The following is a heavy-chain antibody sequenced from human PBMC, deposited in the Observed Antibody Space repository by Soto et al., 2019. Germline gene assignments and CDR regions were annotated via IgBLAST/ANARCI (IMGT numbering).Heavy chain of an antibody. CDR3: HGYGY. CDR2: IYTGGTT. J-gene: IGHJ4*02. D-gene: IGHD5-12*01. V-gene: IGHV3-53*01. CDR1: GFTVSSSNY. Sequence: EVQLVESGGGLIQPGGSLRLSCVVSGFTVSSSNYMSWVRQASGKGLEWVSVIYTGGTTYYADSVKGRFTISRDNSKNTLYLQMNSLRAEDTAVYYCHGYGYWGQGTLVTVSS.